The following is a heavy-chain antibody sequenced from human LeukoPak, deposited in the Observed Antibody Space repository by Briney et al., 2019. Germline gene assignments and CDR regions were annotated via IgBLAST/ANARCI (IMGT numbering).Heavy chain of an antibody. Sequence: PGGSLRLSCAASGFTFSSYWLHWVRQAPGKGLVWVSRIESDGGSSTYADSVKGRFTISRDNAKNTLYLQMNSLRAEDTAVYYCARGYIYGSIDYWGQGTLVTVSS. CDR3: ARGYIYGSIDY. J-gene: IGHJ4*02. CDR2: IESDGGSS. V-gene: IGHV3-74*01. D-gene: IGHD5-18*01. CDR1: GFTFSSYW.